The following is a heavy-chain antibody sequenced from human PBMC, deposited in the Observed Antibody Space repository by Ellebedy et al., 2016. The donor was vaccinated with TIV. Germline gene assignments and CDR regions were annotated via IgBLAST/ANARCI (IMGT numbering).Heavy chain of an antibody. CDR3: AKVMTGYSYAPDDF. D-gene: IGHD5-18*01. CDR2: VSYTGAAT. CDR1: GFTFSYYA. V-gene: IGHV3-23*01. Sequence: GESLKISCTASGFTFSYYAMSWIRQAPGRGLEWVSTVSYTGAATYFADSVKGRFTISRDNSKNTLYLHMDSLRAADTAIYYYAKVMTGYSYAPDDFWGQGTLVTVSS. J-gene: IGHJ4*02.